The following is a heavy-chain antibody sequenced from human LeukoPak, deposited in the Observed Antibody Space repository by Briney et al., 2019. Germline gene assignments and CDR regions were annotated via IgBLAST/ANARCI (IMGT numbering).Heavy chain of an antibody. V-gene: IGHV4-39*07. CDR2: IYYSGST. J-gene: IGHJ4*02. D-gene: IGHD3-22*01. CDR3: ARGPFITMIDY. CDR1: GGSISSSSYY. Sequence: PSETLSLTCTVSGGSISSSSYYWGWIRQPPGKGLEWIGSIYYSGSTYYNPSLKSRVTISVDTSKNQFSLKLSSVTAADTAVYYCARGPFITMIDYWGQGTLVTVSS.